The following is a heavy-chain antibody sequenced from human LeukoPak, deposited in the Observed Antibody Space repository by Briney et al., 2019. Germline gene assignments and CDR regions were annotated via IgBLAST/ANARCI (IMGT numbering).Heavy chain of an antibody. CDR3: ARGGLLYYMDV. D-gene: IGHD6-25*01. Sequence: GGSLRLSCAASGFTFSSYSMNWVRQAPGKGLEWVSSISSSSYIYYADSVKGRFTISRDNAKNSLYLQMNSLRAEDTAVYYCARGGLLYYMDVWGKGTTVTVSS. CDR2: ISSSSYI. CDR1: GFTFSSYS. V-gene: IGHV3-21*01. J-gene: IGHJ6*03.